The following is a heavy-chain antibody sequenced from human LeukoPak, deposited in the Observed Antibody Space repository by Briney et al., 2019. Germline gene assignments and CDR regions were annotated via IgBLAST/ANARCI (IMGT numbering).Heavy chain of an antibody. CDR1: GGSISSGSYY. Sequence: SSETLSLTCTVSGGSISSGSYYWSWIRQPAGKGLEWIGRIYTSGSTNYSPSLKSRVTISVDTSKNQFSLKLSSVTAADTAVYYCARGAGQQLAPYYYYYYYMDVWGKGTTVTISS. CDR3: ARGAGQQLAPYYYYYYYMDV. J-gene: IGHJ6*03. V-gene: IGHV4-61*02. CDR2: IYTSGST. D-gene: IGHD6-13*01.